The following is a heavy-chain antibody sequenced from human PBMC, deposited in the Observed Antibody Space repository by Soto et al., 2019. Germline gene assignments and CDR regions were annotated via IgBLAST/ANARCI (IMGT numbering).Heavy chain of an antibody. CDR1: GFTFCRYA. CDR2: ISGSGGFT. D-gene: IGHD3-22*01. Sequence: GGSLRLSRAASGFTFCRYAMSRGRQAPGKGLEWVSAISGSGGFTYYADSVKGRFTISRDNSKNTLYLQMNSLRAEDTAVYYCAKGRATYYHDGTGDYWGQGTLVTVSS. V-gene: IGHV3-23*01. J-gene: IGHJ4*02. CDR3: AKGRATYYHDGTGDY.